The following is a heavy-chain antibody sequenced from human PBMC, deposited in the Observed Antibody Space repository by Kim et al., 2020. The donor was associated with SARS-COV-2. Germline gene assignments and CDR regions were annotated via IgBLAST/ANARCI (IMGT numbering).Heavy chain of an antibody. CDR3: AKFDYFGSSGYYCYYYGMGV. CDR2: ISGNGGST. D-gene: IGHD3-22*01. J-gene: IGHJ6*02. V-gene: IGHV3-23*01. Sequence: GGSLRLSCAASGFTFNSYAMSWVRQAPGKGLEWVSAISGNGGSTYYADSVKGRFTISRDNSKNTLYLQMNSLRAEDTAVYYCAKFDYFGSSGYYCYYYGMGVWGQGTTVPGS. CDR1: GFTFNSYA.